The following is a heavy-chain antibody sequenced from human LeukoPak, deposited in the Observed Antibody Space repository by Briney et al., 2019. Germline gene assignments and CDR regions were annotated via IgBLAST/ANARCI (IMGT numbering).Heavy chain of an antibody. J-gene: IGHJ4*02. V-gene: IGHV3-73*01. CDR2: IRSKADNYAT. CDR1: GYTFSGSG. CDR3: TRYCWDYYGSSAYCY. D-gene: IGHD3-22*01. Sequence: PGGSLRLSCAASGYTFSGSGMHWVRQASGKGLEWVGRIRSKADNYATAYAASVRGRFTISRDDSKNTAYLQMNSLKTEDTAVYFCTRYCWDYYGSSAYCYWGRGTLVTVSS.